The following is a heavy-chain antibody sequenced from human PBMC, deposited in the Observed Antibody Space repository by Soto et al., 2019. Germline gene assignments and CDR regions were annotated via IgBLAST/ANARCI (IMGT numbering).Heavy chain of an antibody. CDR2: INHSGST. CDR3: ARDYQRRYSSSLRDWFDP. D-gene: IGHD6-13*01. CDR1: GGSFSGYY. J-gene: IGHJ5*02. Sequence: QVQLQQWGAGLLKPSETLSLTCAVYGGSFSGYYWSWIRQPPGKGLEWMGEINHSGSTNYNPSLKRRVTISVDTSKNQFSLKLSSVTAADTAVYYCARDYQRRYSSSLRDWFDPWGQGTLVTVSS. V-gene: IGHV4-34*01.